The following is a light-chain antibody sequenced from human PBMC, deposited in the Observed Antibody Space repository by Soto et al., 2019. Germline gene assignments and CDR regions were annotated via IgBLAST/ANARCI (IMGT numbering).Light chain of an antibody. CDR1: QDISNY. V-gene: IGKV1-9*01. J-gene: IGKJ1*01. CDR2: GAS. CDR3: QHYKTYPRT. Sequence: DIQLTRYQTFLSASVGTRVNITCRASQDISNYLAWYQQKPGKAPKLLIFGASTLQSGVPLRFRGSGSGTEFTLTISSLQPDDFATYYCQHYKTYPRTFGQGTKVDIK.